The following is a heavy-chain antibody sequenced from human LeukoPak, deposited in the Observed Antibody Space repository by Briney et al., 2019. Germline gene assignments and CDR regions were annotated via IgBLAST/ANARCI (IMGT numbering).Heavy chain of an antibody. Sequence: RASVKVSCKASGGTFSSFANSWVRQAPGQGLEWMGGIIPIFGTANYAQKFQGRVTITADKSTSTAYMELSSLRSEDTAVYYCASETKRGYSYGSPTDAFDIWGQGTMVTVSS. D-gene: IGHD5-18*01. V-gene: IGHV1-69*06. J-gene: IGHJ3*02. CDR3: ASETKRGYSYGSPTDAFDI. CDR2: IIPIFGTA. CDR1: GGTFSSFA.